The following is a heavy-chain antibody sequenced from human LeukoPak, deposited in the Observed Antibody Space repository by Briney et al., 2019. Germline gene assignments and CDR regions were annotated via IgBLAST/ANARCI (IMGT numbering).Heavy chain of an antibody. J-gene: IGHJ4*02. V-gene: IGHV3-7*01. CDR2: IKQDGSEK. CDR1: GFTFSNYW. Sequence: DPGGSLRLSCAASGFTFSNYWMSWVRQAPGKGLEWVANIKQDGSEKYYVDSVKGRFTISRDNAKNTVSLQMNSLSAEDTAVYYCASVFDSWGQGFLVTVSS. CDR3: ASVFDS.